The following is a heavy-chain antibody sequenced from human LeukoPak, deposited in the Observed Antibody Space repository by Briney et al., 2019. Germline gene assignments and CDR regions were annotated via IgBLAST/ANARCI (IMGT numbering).Heavy chain of an antibody. V-gene: IGHV3-21*01. CDR2: ISSSSSYI. CDR3: AKDQRIAAAVSFSDY. Sequence: GGSLRLSCAASGFTFSSYSMNWVRQAPGKGLEWVSSISSSSSYIYYADSVKGRFTISRDNAKNSLYLQMNSLRAEDTAVYYCAKDQRIAAAVSFSDYWGQGTLVTVSS. CDR1: GFTFSSYS. D-gene: IGHD6-13*01. J-gene: IGHJ4*02.